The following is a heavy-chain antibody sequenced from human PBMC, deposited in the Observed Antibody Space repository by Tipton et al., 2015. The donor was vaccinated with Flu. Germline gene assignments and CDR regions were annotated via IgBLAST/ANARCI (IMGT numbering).Heavy chain of an antibody. V-gene: IGHV4-31*11. Sequence: TLSLTCAVYGGSFSGYYWSWIRQHPGKGLEWIGYIYYSGSTYYNPSLKSRVTISVDTSKNQFSLKLSSVTAADTAVYYCARELVVVATIDYWGQGTLVTVSS. D-gene: IGHD2-15*01. CDR3: ARELVVVATIDY. CDR2: IYYSGST. CDR1: GGSFSGYY. J-gene: IGHJ4*02.